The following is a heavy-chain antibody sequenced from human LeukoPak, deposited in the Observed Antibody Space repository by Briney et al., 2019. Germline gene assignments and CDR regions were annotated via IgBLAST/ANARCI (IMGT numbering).Heavy chain of an antibody. V-gene: IGHV4-34*01. CDR1: GGSFSCYY. D-gene: IGHD3-10*01. CDR2: INHSGST. J-gene: IGHJ5*02. Sequence: PSETLSLTCAVYGGSFSCYYWSWIRQPPGKGLEWIGEINHSGSTNYNPSLKSRVTISVDTSKNQFSLKLSSVTAADTAVYYCARGPRITMVRGVYWFDPWGQGTLVTVSS. CDR3: ARGPRITMVRGVYWFDP.